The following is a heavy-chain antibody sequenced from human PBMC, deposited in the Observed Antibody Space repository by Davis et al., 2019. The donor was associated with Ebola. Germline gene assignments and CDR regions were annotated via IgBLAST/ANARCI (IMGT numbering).Heavy chain of an antibody. CDR3: AKDFLGDYSSGIMDY. CDR1: GFTFSSYG. CDR2: ISYDGSNK. V-gene: IGHV3-30*18. J-gene: IGHJ4*02. D-gene: IGHD6-19*01. Sequence: GESLKISCAASGFTFSSYGMHWVRQAPGKGLEWVAVISYDGSNKYYADSVKGRFTISRDNSKNTLYLQMNSLRPEDTALYYCAKDFLGDYSSGIMDYWGQGTLVTVSS.